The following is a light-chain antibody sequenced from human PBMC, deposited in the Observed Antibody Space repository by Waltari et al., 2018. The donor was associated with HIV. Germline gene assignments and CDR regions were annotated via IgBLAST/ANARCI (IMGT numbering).Light chain of an antibody. CDR1: QTVDSAY. V-gene: IGKV3-20*01. J-gene: IGKJ1*01. CDR2: SPS. Sequence: DIVLTQSPGTLSLSPGERATLSCRASQTVDSAYIAWYQQRPGQAPRLLGYSPSSRAAGIPDRFSGSGSGADFTLSIRRLEPEDFAVYYCQYYRASSGTFGQGTKVEIQ. CDR3: QYYRASSGT.